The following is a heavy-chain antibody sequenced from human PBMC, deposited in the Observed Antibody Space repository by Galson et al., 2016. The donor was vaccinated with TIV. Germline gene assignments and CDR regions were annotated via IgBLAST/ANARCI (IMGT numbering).Heavy chain of an antibody. CDR3: IREGSTVTMHHYFGMDV. D-gene: IGHD4-17*01. V-gene: IGHV4-38-2*02. CDR2: IYESGTT. CDR1: GFSIKSGYF. Sequence: SETLSLTCVVSGFSIKSGYFWGWIRQPPGKGLQWIGSIYESGTTYSNPSPKSRLTMSVDTSKNQFSLKLSSVTAADTAVYYCIREGSTVTMHHYFGMDVWGQGTSVTVSS. J-gene: IGHJ6*02.